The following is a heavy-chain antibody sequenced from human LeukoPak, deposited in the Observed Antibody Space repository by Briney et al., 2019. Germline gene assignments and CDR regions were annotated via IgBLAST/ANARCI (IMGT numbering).Heavy chain of an antibody. V-gene: IGHV3-21*01. D-gene: IGHD3-10*01. CDR2: INSSSSYI. CDR3: ARDTPPPDYYGSGSYRGYFDY. CDR1: AFTFSSYT. Sequence: GGSLRLSCAASAFTFSSYTMNWVRQAPGKGLEWVSSINSSSSYIYYADSVKGRFTISRGNAKNALYLQMNSLRAEDTAVYYCARDTPPPDYYGSGSYRGYFDYWGQGTLVTVSS. J-gene: IGHJ4*02.